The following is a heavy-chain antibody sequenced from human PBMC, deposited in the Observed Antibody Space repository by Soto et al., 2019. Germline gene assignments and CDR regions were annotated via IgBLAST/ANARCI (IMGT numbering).Heavy chain of an antibody. Sequence: EVQLVESGGGLVQPGGSLRLSCAASGFTFSSYSMNWVRQAPGKGLEWVSYISSSSSTIYYADSVKGRFTISRDNAKNSLYLQTNSLRDEDTAVYYCARVPWLATYYFDYWGQGTLVTVSS. V-gene: IGHV3-48*02. D-gene: IGHD6-19*01. J-gene: IGHJ4*02. CDR3: ARVPWLATYYFDY. CDR1: GFTFSSYS. CDR2: ISSSSSTI.